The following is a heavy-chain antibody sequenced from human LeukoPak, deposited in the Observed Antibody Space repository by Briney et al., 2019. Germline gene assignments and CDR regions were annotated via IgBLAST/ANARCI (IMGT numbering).Heavy chain of an antibody. CDR1: GGSISSSSYY. V-gene: IGHV4-39*01. J-gene: IGHJ4*02. Sequence: SETLSLTCTVSGGSISSSSYYWGWIRQPPGKGLEWIGSIYYSGSTYYNPSLKSRVTIPVDTSKNQFSLKLSSVTAADTAVYYCARHTIWSGYYTGAFDYWGQGTLVTVSS. D-gene: IGHD3-3*01. CDR2: IYYSGST. CDR3: ARHTIWSGYYTGAFDY.